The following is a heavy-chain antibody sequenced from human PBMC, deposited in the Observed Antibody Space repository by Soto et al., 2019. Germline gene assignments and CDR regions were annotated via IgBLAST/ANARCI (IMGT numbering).Heavy chain of an antibody. CDR3: ARASRMTRGVLLDY. Sequence: SETLSLTCTVSGDSITNSYCSWVRLPAWSGLQWIGRIYSSDITIYNPTLQSRVTMSLDTSKNLLSLDLASVTAAETAIYYCARASRMTRGVLLDYCGQGTPVTVSS. J-gene: IGHJ4*02. CDR1: GDSITNSY. D-gene: IGHD2-21*02. V-gene: IGHV4-4*07. CDR2: IYSSDIT.